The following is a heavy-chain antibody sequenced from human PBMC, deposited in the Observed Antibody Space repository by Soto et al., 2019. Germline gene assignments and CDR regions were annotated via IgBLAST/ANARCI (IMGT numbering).Heavy chain of an antibody. V-gene: IGHV4-30-4*01. CDR3: VSRRQQVALVEY. D-gene: IGHD5-12*01. CDR2: IYYSGTT. CDR1: AGYISAGNYY. J-gene: IGHJ4*02. Sequence: SETLSLTCHVSAGYISAGNYYWSWIRQAPGKGLEWTGHIYYSGTTYYNPSLKSRVTISVDASNNQFSLELSSVTAADTASYYCVSRRQQVALVEYWGQGIPVTVSS.